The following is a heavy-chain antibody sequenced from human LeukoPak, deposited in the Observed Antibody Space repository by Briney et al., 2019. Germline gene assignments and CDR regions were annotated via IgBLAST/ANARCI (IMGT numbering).Heavy chain of an antibody. CDR3: ARGPVLLWFGESDWFDP. V-gene: IGHV3-7*01. D-gene: IGHD3-10*01. J-gene: IGHJ5*02. Sequence: DSVKGRFTTSRDNAENSLYLQMNSLRAEDTAVYYCARGPVLLWFGESDWFDPSGQGTLVTVTS.